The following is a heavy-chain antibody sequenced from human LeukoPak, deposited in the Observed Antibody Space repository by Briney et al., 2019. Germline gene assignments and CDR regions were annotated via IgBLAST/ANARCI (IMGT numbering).Heavy chain of an antibody. CDR3: ARDDGEDSSSWSYYYYYMDV. J-gene: IGHJ6*03. CDR1: GFTFSSYS. Sequence: GGSLRLSCAASGFTFSSYSMNWVRQAPGKGLEWVSYISSSSSTIYYADSVKGRFTISRDNAKNSLYLQMNSLRAEDTAVYYCARDDGEDSSSWSYYYYYMDVWGKGTTVTVSS. V-gene: IGHV3-48*01. D-gene: IGHD6-13*01. CDR2: ISSSSSTI.